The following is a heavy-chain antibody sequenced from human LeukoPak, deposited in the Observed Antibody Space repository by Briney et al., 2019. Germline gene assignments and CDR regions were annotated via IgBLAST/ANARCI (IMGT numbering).Heavy chain of an antibody. CDR2: IYYSGSA. Sequence: ASETLSLTCTVSGGSISSSSYYWGWIRQPPGKGLEWIGSIYYSGSAYYNPSLKSRVTISVDTSKNQFSLKLSSVTAADTAVYYCARDAGHQLSRRNYYAMDVWGQGTTVTVSS. D-gene: IGHD2-2*01. CDR1: GGSISSSSYY. CDR3: ARDAGHQLSRRNYYAMDV. J-gene: IGHJ6*02. V-gene: IGHV4-39*07.